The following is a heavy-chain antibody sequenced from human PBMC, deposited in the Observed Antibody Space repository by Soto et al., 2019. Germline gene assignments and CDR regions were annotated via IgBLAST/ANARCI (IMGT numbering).Heavy chain of an antibody. J-gene: IGHJ5*02. CDR3: ARESYYDSSGYLALFDP. CDR1: GGTFSSYA. V-gene: IGHV1-69*13. CDR2: IIPIFGTA. Sequence: ASVKVSCKASGGTFSSYAISWVRQAPGQGLEWMGGIIPIFGTANYAQKFQGRVTITADESTSTAYTELSSLRSEDTAVYYCARESYYDSSGYLALFDPWGQGTLVTVSS. D-gene: IGHD3-22*01.